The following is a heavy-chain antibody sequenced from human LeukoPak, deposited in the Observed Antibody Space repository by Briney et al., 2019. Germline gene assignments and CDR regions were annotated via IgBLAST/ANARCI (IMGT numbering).Heavy chain of an antibody. J-gene: IGHJ4*02. V-gene: IGHV3-23*01. CDR2: ISVSDGAT. CDR1: GLTFSAYG. CDR3: AKDMRGVVLVPRAYYFDS. Sequence: PGGSMSLSSVGSGLTFSAYGMSWVRQAPGKGLESVSSISVSDGATSYADSVKGRFTISRDHSKNTLYLQMNSLRAEDTAVYYCAKDMRGVVLVPRAYYFDSWGQGTLVTVSS. D-gene: IGHD2-8*02.